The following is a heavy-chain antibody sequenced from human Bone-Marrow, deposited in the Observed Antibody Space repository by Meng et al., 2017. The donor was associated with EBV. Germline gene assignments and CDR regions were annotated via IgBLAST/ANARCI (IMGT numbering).Heavy chain of an antibody. D-gene: IGHD3-10*01. CDR3: ARDGVLWFRELFN. J-gene: IGHJ4*02. CDR1: GYTFTSYG. CDR2: ISAYNGNT. Sequence: GDRGQSGAEGNQPGASVKVSCKASGYTFTSYGISWVRQAPGQGLEWMGWISAYNGNTNYAQKLQGRVTMTTDTSTSTAYMELRSLRSDDTAVYYCARDGVLWFRELFNWGQGTLVTVSS. V-gene: IGHV1-18*01.